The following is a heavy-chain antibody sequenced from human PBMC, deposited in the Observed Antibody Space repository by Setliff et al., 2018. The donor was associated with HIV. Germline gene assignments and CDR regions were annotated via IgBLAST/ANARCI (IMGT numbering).Heavy chain of an antibody. V-gene: IGHV3-72*01. Sequence: LRLSCAASGFTLSDHYIDWIRQPPGKGLEWVGRITAKFNGYVKEYAASVQGRFTISRDDSKDSLFLQMNNLKTEDTAVYYCVRAAAGLDIWSQKILVTVSS. D-gene: IGHD3-16*01. J-gene: IGHJ4*02. CDR1: GFTLSDHY. CDR3: VRAAAGLDI. CDR2: ITAKFNGYVK.